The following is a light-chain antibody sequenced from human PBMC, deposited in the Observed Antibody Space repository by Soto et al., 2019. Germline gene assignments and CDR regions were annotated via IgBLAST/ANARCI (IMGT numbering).Light chain of an antibody. CDR1: TGAVTSGHS. V-gene: IGLV7-46*01. Sequence: QAVVTQEPSLTVSPGGTVTLTCGSSTGAVTSGHSPYWFQQKPGQAPRTLIYDATTKHSWTPARFSGSLLGGKAALTLWGAQPEDEADYYCLLSYSDTRVFGGGTKLTVL. CDR3: LLSYSDTRV. CDR2: DAT. J-gene: IGLJ3*02.